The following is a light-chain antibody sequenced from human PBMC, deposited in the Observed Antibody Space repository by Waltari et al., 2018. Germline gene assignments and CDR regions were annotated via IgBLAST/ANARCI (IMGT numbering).Light chain of an antibody. V-gene: IGKV2-28*01. J-gene: IGKJ1*01. CDR3: MQSLQALWT. Sequence: DIVMTQSPVSLPVTPGEPASISCRSSQSLLHSNGNNYLDWYLQKPGQSPQLLIYLGSNRGAGVPDRFSGSGSGTDVTLRINRVDAEDVGVYYCMQSLQALWTFGQGTKVEIK. CDR1: QSLLHSNGNNY. CDR2: LGS.